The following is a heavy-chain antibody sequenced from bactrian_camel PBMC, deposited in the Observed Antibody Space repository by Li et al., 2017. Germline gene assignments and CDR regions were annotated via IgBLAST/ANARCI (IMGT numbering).Heavy chain of an antibody. J-gene: IGHJ4*01. V-gene: IGHV3-1*01. CDR3: ATDPRSWKGIEY. D-gene: IGHD1*01. CDR2: INWRGDTP. Sequence: QLVESGGGLVKPGGSLRLSCAGSGFTFDNYAMGWIRQAPGKGLEWVSAINWRGDTPNYLDSLKDKFTISRDNAKNTLYLQKNSLKTEDTAVYFCATDPRSWKGIEYWGQGTQVTVS. CDR1: GFTFDNYA.